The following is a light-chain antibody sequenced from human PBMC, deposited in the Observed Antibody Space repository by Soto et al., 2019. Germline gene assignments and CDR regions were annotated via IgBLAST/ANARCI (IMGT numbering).Light chain of an antibody. CDR3: QRYNSPLT. Sequence: DIQMTQSPATLSASVGDRGNSTCRARQRFNNWLAGSQPKPGKAPKHLIDKASRLESGVPSRFSGSGSRTEFTLTISGLQPDDVATYYCQRYNSPLTFGGGTQVEIK. CDR1: QRFNNW. V-gene: IGKV1-5*03. J-gene: IGKJ4*01. CDR2: KAS.